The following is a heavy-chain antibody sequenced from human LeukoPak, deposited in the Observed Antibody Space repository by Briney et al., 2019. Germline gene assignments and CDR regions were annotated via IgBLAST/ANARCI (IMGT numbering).Heavy chain of an antibody. CDR3: AKDRVVRGRMGAFDY. Sequence: PGGSLRLSCAASGFTFSSHAMSWVRQPPGKGLEWVSTIIGGGDSTYYADSVKARFTISRHNSKKPLYLPMNSMRTESTTAYDSAKDRVVRGRMGAFDYWGPGILVTVSS. V-gene: IGHV3-23*01. CDR2: IIGGGDST. J-gene: IGHJ4*02. CDR1: GFTFSSHA. D-gene: IGHD3-10*01.